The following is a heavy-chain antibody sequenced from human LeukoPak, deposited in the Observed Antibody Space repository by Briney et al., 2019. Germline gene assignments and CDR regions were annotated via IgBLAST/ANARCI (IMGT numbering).Heavy chain of an antibody. V-gene: IGHV2-70*11. D-gene: IGHD5-18*01. J-gene: IGHJ4*02. CDR2: IDWDGDE. CDR1: GFSLKNSGMC. Sequence: SGPALVKPTQTLTLTCSFSGFSLKNSGMCVSWIPQSPGKPLEWLARIDWDGDEWFTTSLKARLSISKDTSKNQVVLTMTNMDPADTATYYCARDQMTDMVLGIFDYWGQGTLVTVSS. CDR3: ARDQMTDMVLGIFDY.